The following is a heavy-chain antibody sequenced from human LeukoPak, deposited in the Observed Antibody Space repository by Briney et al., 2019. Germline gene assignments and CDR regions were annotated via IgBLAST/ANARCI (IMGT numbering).Heavy chain of an antibody. CDR3: ARLHTKERVSLRFLDPTKVMDV. Sequence: GASVKVSCKASGYTFTSYDINWVRQAPGQGLEWMGWINPNSGGTNYAQKFQGRVTMTRDTSISTAYMELSRLRSDDTAVYYCARLHTKERVSLRFLDPTKVMDVWGQGTTVTVSS. CDR1: GYTFTSYD. D-gene: IGHD3-3*01. CDR2: INPNSGGT. J-gene: IGHJ6*02. V-gene: IGHV1-2*02.